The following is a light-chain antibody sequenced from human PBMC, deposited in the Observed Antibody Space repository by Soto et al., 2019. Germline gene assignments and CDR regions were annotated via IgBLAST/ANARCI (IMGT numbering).Light chain of an antibody. CDR3: QRYGSSPPFS. Sequence: EIVLTQSPGTLSLSPGERATLSCRASQRISSRYLAWYQQKPGQAPRLLISGASTRANGIPDRFSGSGSGTAFTLTISRLEPEDFAVYFCQRYGSSPPFSFGQGTKVEI. CDR1: QRISSRY. CDR2: GAS. V-gene: IGKV3-20*01. J-gene: IGKJ2*01.